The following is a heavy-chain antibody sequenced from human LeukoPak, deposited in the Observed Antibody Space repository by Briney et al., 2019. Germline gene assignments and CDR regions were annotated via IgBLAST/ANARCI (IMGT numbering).Heavy chain of an antibody. Sequence: GGSLRLSCAASGFTFKNYNMNWVRQAPGKGLEWVSSINSGSTYTYYTESVKGRFTVSRDNAKNSLFLQMNSLRAEDTAIYYCARSLTTLTYEGYWGQGTLVTVSS. CDR1: GFTFKNYN. CDR2: INSGSTYT. D-gene: IGHD1-1*01. J-gene: IGHJ4*02. CDR3: ARSLTTLTYEGY. V-gene: IGHV3-21*01.